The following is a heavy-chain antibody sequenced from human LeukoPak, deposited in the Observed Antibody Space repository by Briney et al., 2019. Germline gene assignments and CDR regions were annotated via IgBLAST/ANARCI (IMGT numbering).Heavy chain of an antibody. CDR2: IFSHGET. V-gene: IGHV3-66*01. D-gene: IGHD2-8*01. CDR3: ARDPPAVSINTYA. CDR1: GFTVGNNY. Sequence: QTGGSLRLSCAASGFTVGNNYMNWVRQAPGKGLEWVSLIFSHGETSYADSVKGRFTISRDNSKNTLYLQMNGLRVGDTAVYYCARDPPAVSINTYAWGQGTLVTVSS. J-gene: IGHJ4*02.